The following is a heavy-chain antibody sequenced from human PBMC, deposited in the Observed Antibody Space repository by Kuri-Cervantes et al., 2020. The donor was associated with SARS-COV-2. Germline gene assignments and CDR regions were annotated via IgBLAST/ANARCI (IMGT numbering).Heavy chain of an antibody. CDR3: ARAWDYGDPNYYYYYGMDV. D-gene: IGHD4-17*01. CDR1: GGTFSSYA. Sequence: ASVKVSCKASGGTFSSYAISWVRQAPGQGLEWMGWISAYNGNTNYAQKLQGRVTMTTDTSTSTAYMELRSLRSDDTAVYYCARAWDYGDPNYYYYYGMDVWGQGTTVTVSS. CDR2: ISAYNGNT. J-gene: IGHJ6*02. V-gene: IGHV1-18*01.